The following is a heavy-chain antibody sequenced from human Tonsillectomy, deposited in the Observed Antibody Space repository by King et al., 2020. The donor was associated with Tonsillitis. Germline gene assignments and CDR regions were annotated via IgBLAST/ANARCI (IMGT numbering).Heavy chain of an antibody. Sequence: VQLQQWGAGLLKPSETLSLTCAVYGGSFSGYYWSWIRQPPGKGLEWIGEINHSGSTNCNPSLKSRVTISVDTSKNQFSLKLSSVTAADTAVYYCARGTGVGATFHRLYYFDYWGQGTLVTVSS. CDR1: GGSFSGYY. J-gene: IGHJ4*02. D-gene: IGHD1-26*01. CDR3: ARGTGVGATFHRLYYFDY. CDR2: INHSGST. V-gene: IGHV4-34*01.